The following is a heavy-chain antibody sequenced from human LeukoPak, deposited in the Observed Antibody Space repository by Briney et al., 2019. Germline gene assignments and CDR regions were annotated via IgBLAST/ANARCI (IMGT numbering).Heavy chain of an antibody. Sequence: SGASLRLSCGASGFMLGDFGMHWVRQAPGRGLEWVAVISYGAGGGTGYYADSVKGRFTISRDNSKNALYLQMNSLTKEDTAFYYCAKGGVVTAVVYYLDYWGQGTLVTVSS. J-gene: IGHJ4*02. CDR1: GFMLGDFG. V-gene: IGHV3-43*02. D-gene: IGHD2-21*02. CDR3: AKGGVVTAVVYYLDY. CDR2: ISYGAGGGTG.